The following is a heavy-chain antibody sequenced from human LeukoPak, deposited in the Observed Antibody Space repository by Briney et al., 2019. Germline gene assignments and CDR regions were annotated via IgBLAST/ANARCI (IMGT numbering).Heavy chain of an antibody. V-gene: IGHV3-7*01. J-gene: IGHJ4*02. CDR2: INQDGSEQ. CDR1: GFTFSSHW. D-gene: IGHD1-26*01. CDR3: ARDSEWELRDY. Sequence: PGGSLRLSCAASGFTFSSHWMSWVRQAPGKGLEWVANINQDGSEQYYVDSVKGRFTVSRDNAKNSLYLQMNSLRAEDTAVYYCARDSEWELRDYWGQGTLVTVSS.